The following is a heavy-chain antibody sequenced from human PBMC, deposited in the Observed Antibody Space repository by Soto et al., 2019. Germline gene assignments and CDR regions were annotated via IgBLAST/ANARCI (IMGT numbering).Heavy chain of an antibody. CDR3: ARPSYHYDSSGYGFGMDV. V-gene: IGHV1-8*01. D-gene: IGHD3-22*01. CDR1: GYSFTSYD. J-gene: IGHJ6*02. CDR2: MNPNSGNT. Sequence: QVQLVQSGAEVKKSGASVKVSCKASGYSFTSYDINWVRQATGQGLEWMGWMNPNSGNTGYAQKFQDRVTMTRDTSVNTAYLELSSLISENTAVYYCARPSYHYDSSGYGFGMDVWGQGTTVTVSS.